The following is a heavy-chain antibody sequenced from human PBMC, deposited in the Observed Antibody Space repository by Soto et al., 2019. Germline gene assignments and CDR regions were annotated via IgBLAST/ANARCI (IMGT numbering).Heavy chain of an antibody. CDR3: AREKDNGYSSSWYLPPNVYYGMDV. CDR1: GFTFSSYS. CDR2: ISSSSSYI. Sequence: EVQLVESGGGLVKPGGSLRLSCAASGFTFSSYSMNWVRQAPGKGLEWVSSISSSSSYIYYADSVKGRFTISRDNAKNSLYLQMNSLRAEDTAVYYCAREKDNGYSSSWYLPPNVYYGMDVWGQGTTVTVSS. J-gene: IGHJ6*02. V-gene: IGHV3-21*01. D-gene: IGHD6-13*01.